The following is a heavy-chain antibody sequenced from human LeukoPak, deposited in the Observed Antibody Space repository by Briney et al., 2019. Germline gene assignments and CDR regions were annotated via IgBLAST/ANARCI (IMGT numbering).Heavy chain of an antibody. Sequence: SETLSLTCTVSGGSISSYYWSWIRQPPGKGLEWIGYIYYSGSTNYNPSLKSRVTISVDTSKNQFSLKLSSVTAADTAVYYCARDSQQWRGGLDPWGQGTLVTVSS. D-gene: IGHD6-19*01. CDR3: ARDSQQWRGGLDP. CDR2: IYYSGST. J-gene: IGHJ5*02. CDR1: GGSISSYY. V-gene: IGHV4-59*12.